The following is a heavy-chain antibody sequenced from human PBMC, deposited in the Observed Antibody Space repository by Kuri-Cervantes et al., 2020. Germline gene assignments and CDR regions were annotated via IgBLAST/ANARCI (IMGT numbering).Heavy chain of an antibody. D-gene: IGHD3-16*01. Sequence: GESLKISCAASGFTFSSYDMHWVRQATGKGLEWVSAISGSGGSTYYADSVKGRFTISRDNSKNTLYLQMNSLRAEDTAVYYCARGMFTDYPGDFDYWGQGTLVTVSS. CDR3: ARGMFTDYPGDFDY. V-gene: IGHV3-23*01. CDR2: ISGSGGST. CDR1: GFTFSSYD. J-gene: IGHJ4*02.